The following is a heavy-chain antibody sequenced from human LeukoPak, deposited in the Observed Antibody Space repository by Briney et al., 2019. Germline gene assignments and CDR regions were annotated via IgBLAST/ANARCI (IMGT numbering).Heavy chain of an antibody. V-gene: IGHV1-46*01. D-gene: IGHD3-16*01. Sequence: ASVKVSCKASEGTFSNSAISWVRQAPGQGLEWMGIINPSGGTTNYAQKFRGRVTMTRDMSTSTVYMELRSLRSDDTAVYYCATSPRGRAFDIWGQGTMVTVSS. CDR3: ATSPRGRAFDI. J-gene: IGHJ3*02. CDR2: INPSGGTT. CDR1: EGTFSNSA.